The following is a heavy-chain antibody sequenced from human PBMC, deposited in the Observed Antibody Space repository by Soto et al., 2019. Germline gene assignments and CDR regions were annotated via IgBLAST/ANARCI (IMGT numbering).Heavy chain of an antibody. V-gene: IGHV4-61*01. D-gene: IGHD5-12*01. CDR3: ARDGGWLQLGY. Sequence: QVQLQESGPGLVKPSETLSLTCTVSGGSVSSGSYYWSWIRQPPGKGLEWIGYIYYSGGTNYNPSLQRRVTLPVDPSTHQFSLKLSSVTAADTAVYYCARDGGWLQLGYWGQGTLVTVSS. J-gene: IGHJ4*02. CDR2: IYYSGGT. CDR1: GGSVSSGSYY.